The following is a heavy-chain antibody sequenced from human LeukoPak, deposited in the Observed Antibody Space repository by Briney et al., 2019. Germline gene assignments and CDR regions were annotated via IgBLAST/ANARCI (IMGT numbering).Heavy chain of an antibody. CDR3: ARVDYGDYGGY. V-gene: IGHV3-30-3*01. CDR1: GFTFSSYA. J-gene: IGHJ4*02. D-gene: IGHD4-17*01. Sequence: GGSLRLSCAASGFTFSSYAMHWVRQAPGKGLEWVAVISYDGSNKYYADSVKGRFTISRDNSKNTLYLQMNSLGAEDTAVYYCARVDYGDYGGYWGQGTLVTVSS. CDR2: ISYDGSNK.